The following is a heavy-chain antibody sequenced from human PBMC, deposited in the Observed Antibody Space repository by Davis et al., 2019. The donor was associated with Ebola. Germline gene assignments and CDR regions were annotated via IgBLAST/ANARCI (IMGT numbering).Heavy chain of an antibody. V-gene: IGHV3-23*01. CDR2: ISGSGGST. J-gene: IGHJ6*02. D-gene: IGHD5-18*01. CDR1: GFTFSSYA. Sequence: GESLKISCAASGFTFSSYAMSWVCQAPGKGLEWVSAISGSGGSTYYADSVKGRFTISRDNSKNTLYLQMNSLRAEDTAVYYCAKDTAMGGYYGMDVWGQGTTVTVSS. CDR3: AKDTAMGGYYGMDV.